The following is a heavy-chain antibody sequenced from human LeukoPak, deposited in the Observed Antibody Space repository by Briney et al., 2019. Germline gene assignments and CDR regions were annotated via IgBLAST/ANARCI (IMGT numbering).Heavy chain of an antibody. CDR1: GFTFSSYS. D-gene: IGHD1-7*01. Sequence: PGGSLRLSCAASGFTFSSYSMNWVRQAPGKGLEWVSSISSSSSYIYYADSVKGRFTISRDNAKNSLYLQMNSLRAEDTAVYYCAKAPWYNWNSRELDYWGQGTLVTVSS. CDR2: ISSSSSYI. CDR3: AKAPWYNWNSRELDY. J-gene: IGHJ4*02. V-gene: IGHV3-21*01.